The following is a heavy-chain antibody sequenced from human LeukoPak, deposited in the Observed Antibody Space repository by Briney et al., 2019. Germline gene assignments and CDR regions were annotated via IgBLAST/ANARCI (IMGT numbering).Heavy chain of an antibody. V-gene: IGHV3-21*01. Sequence: PGGPLRLSCAASGFTFSSYSMNWVRQAPGKGLEWVSSISSSSSYIYYADSVKGRFTISRDNAKNSLYLQMNSLRAEDTAVYYCARGGSVEAFDIWGQGTMVTVSS. CDR1: GFTFSSYS. J-gene: IGHJ3*02. D-gene: IGHD1-26*01. CDR2: ISSSSSYI. CDR3: ARGGSVEAFDI.